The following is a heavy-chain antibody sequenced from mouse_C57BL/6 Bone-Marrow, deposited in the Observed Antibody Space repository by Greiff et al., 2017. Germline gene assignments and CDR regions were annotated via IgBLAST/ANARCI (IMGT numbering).Heavy chain of an antibody. V-gene: IGHV5-6*01. Sequence: EVQLQESGGDLVKPGGSLKLSCAASGFTFSSYSMSWVRQTPDKRLEWVATISSGGSYTYYPDSVKGRFTISRDNAKNTLYLQMSSLKSEDTAMYSCARPHDGYYAWFAYWGQGTLVTVSA. CDR1: GFTFSSYS. D-gene: IGHD2-3*01. J-gene: IGHJ3*01. CDR2: ISSGGSYT. CDR3: ARPHDGYYAWFAY.